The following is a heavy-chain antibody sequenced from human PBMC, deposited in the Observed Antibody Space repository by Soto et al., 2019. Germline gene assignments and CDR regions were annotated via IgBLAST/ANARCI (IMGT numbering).Heavy chain of an antibody. CDR2: IYYSGST. CDR3: ARVGAARLIGAFDI. CDR1: GGSISSYY. V-gene: IGHV4-59*01. Sequence: PSETLSLTCTVSGGSISSYYWSWIRQPPGKGLEWIGYIYYSGSTNYNPSLKSRVTISVDTSKNQFSLKLSSVTAADTAVYYCARVGAARLIGAFDIWGQATMVTVSS. J-gene: IGHJ3*02. D-gene: IGHD6-6*01.